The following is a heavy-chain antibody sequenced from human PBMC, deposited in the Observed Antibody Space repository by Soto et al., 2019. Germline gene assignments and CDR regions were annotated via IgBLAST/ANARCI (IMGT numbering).Heavy chain of an antibody. Sequence: GASVKVSCKASGYTFTSYGISWVRQAPGQGLEWMGWISAYNGNTNYAQKLQGRVTMTTDTSTSTAYMELRSLRSGDTAVYYCATHSSGWYSLYYYYYYGMDVWGQGTTVTVSS. CDR1: GYTFTSYG. J-gene: IGHJ6*02. V-gene: IGHV1-18*04. CDR3: ATHSSGWYSLYYYYYYGMDV. D-gene: IGHD6-19*01. CDR2: ISAYNGNT.